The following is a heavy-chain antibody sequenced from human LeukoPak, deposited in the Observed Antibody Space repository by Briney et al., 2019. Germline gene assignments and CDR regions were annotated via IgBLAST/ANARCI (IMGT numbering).Heavy chain of an antibody. J-gene: IGHJ4*02. D-gene: IGHD3-10*01. Sequence: GRSLRLSCAASGFTFSSYTIHWVRQAPGKGLEWVTLISHDGRNKNYADSVKGRFTISRDNSKKTLYLEVNSLRPEDTAVYYCAMGSHQHYFGSMTYLFDYWGQGILVTVSS. CDR2: ISHDGRNK. V-gene: IGHV3-30-3*02. CDR3: AMGSHQHYFGSMTYLFDY. CDR1: GFTFSSYT.